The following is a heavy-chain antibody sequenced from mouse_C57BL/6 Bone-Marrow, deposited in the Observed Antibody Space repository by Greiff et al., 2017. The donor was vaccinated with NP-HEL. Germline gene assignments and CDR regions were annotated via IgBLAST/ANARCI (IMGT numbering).Heavy chain of an antibody. J-gene: IGHJ3*01. CDR1: GFTFSDFY. D-gene: IGHD2-3*01. Sequence: EVKLMESGGGLVQSGRSLRLSCATSGFTFSDFYMEWVRQAPGKGLEWIAASRNKANDYTTEYSASVKGRFIVSRDTSQSIIYLKMNALRAEDTAIYYCARDGKRAGRWLPFAYWGQGTLVTVSA. CDR2: SRNKANDYTT. V-gene: IGHV7-1*01. CDR3: ARDGKRAGRWLPFAY.